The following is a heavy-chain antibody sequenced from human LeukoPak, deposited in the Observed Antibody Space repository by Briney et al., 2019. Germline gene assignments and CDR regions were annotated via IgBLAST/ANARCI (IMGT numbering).Heavy chain of an antibody. D-gene: IGHD4-17*01. CDR3: ARGDFGETNTAFDV. CDR1: GYTFTDYD. V-gene: IGHV1-8*03. CDR2: INPNSATT. Sequence: EASVKVSCKTSGYTFTDYDVHWVRQAPGQGLEWMGWINPNSATTNYAQRLQGRVTFTRDTSLSVAYMGLSSLTSEDAAVYFCARGDFGETNTAFDVWGQGTLVAVSS. J-gene: IGHJ3*01.